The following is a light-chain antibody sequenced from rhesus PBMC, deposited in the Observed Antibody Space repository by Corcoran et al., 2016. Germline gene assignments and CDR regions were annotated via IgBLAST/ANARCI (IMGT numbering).Light chain of an antibody. CDR1: QGISSY. V-gene: IGKV1-28*03. J-gene: IGKJ4*01. Sequence: DIQMTQSPSSLSASVGDTVTITCRASQGISSYLNWFQQKPGKAPTLLIYAASSLQRGVPSRVSGSGSGTDFTLTISSLQPEDFAAYYCQQHNSHPLTFGGGTKVELK. CDR2: AAS. CDR3: QQHNSHPLT.